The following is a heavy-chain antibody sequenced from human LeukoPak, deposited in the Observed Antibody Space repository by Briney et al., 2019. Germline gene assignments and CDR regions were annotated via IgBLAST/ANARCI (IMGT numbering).Heavy chain of an antibody. J-gene: IGHJ4*02. CDR1: GFTFSSHW. CDR2: INTDGSTT. V-gene: IGHV3-74*01. Sequence: PGGSLRLSCAASGFTFSSHWTRWVRQAPGKGLVWVSRINTDGSTTSYADSVKGRFTISRDNAKNTLYLQMNSLRAEDTAVYYCARVYTFGPDYWGQGTLVTVSS. D-gene: IGHD3-3*01. CDR3: ARVYTFGPDY.